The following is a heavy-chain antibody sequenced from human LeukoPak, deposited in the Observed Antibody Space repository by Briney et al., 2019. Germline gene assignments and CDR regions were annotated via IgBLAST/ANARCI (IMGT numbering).Heavy chain of an antibody. CDR2: IYYSGST. V-gene: IGHV4-59*01. CDR1: GGSISSYY. Sequence: SETLSLTCTVSGGSISSYYWSWVRQPPGKGLEWIGYIYYSGSTNYNPSLKSRVTISVDTSKNQFSLKLSSVTAADTAVYYCASSIQLWFHFDYWGQGTLVTVSS. D-gene: IGHD5-18*01. J-gene: IGHJ4*02. CDR3: ASSIQLWFHFDY.